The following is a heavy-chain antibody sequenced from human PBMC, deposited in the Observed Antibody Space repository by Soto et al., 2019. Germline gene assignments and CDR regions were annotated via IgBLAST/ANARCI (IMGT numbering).Heavy chain of an antibody. CDR1: GFTFSSYA. D-gene: IGHD3-22*01. Sequence: GGSLRLSCAASGFTFSSYAMSWVRQAPGKGLEWVSAISGSGGSTYYADSVKGRFTISRDNSKNRLYLQMNSLRAEDKTVYYCAKDLLGYYDSSGYCYLSGYFDYWGQGTLVTVSS. CDR3: AKDLLGYYDSSGYCYLSGYFDY. CDR2: ISGSGGST. V-gene: IGHV3-23*01. J-gene: IGHJ4*02.